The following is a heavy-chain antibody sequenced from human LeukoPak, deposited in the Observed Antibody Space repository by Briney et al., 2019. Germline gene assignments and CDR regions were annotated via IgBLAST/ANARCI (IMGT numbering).Heavy chain of an antibody. Sequence: GGSLRLSCAASGFTFSTYALHWVRQAPGKGLEWVAVISSDGTQKYGTDSVKGRFTISRDNSKNTLFLQMNSLRGDDTAIYYCARDGGKAAAGTIDSWGQGTLVVVSS. J-gene: IGHJ4*02. CDR3: ARDGGKAAAGTIDS. CDR1: GFTFSTYA. CDR2: ISSDGTQK. V-gene: IGHV3-30*04. D-gene: IGHD6-25*01.